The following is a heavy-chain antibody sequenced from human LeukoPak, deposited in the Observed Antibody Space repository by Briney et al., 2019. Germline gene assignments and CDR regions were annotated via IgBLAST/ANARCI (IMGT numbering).Heavy chain of an antibody. Sequence: SQTLSLTCTVSGGSISSGSYYWSWIRQPAGKGLEWIGRIYTSGSTNYNPSLKSRVTTSVDTSKNQFSLKLSSVTAADTAVYYCVRVTTGGYYNCWGQGTLVTVSS. D-gene: IGHD3-22*01. V-gene: IGHV4-61*02. J-gene: IGHJ4*02. CDR1: GGSISSGSYY. CDR3: VRVTTGGYYNC. CDR2: IYTSGST.